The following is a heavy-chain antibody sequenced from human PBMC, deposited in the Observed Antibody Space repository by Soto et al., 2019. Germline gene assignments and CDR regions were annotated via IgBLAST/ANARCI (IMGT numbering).Heavy chain of an antibody. CDR2: ISHVETT. V-gene: IGHV4-30-2*06. CDR3: ARGGGYDSCDF. J-gene: IGHJ4*02. Sequence: PSETLSLTCSVSGVTISYGGYSWGWIRQSPGKGLEWLGYISHVETTYYNPSFQSRLSLSIDRTRNQFSLSLSSMTAADQAVYYCARGGGYDSCDFWGQGIQVTVS. D-gene: IGHD3-3*01. CDR1: GVTISYGGYS.